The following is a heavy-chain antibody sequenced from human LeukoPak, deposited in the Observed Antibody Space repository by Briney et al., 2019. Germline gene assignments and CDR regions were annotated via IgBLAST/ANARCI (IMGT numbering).Heavy chain of an antibody. CDR1: GFTFSTYG. D-gene: IGHD2-8*01. CDR2: IRYDANNE. V-gene: IGHV3-30*02. CDR3: AKGSIGVTTYPYYYMDV. J-gene: IGHJ6*03. Sequence: GGSLRLSCAASGFTFSTYGMHWVRQTPGKGLEWVAFIRYDANNEYSADSVKGRFTISRDNSKSTLFLQMNRLRTEDTAVYYCAKGSIGVTTYPYYYMDVWGKGTTVSVSS.